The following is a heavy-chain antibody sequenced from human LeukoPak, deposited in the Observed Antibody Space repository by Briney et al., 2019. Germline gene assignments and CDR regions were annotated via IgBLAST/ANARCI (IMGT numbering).Heavy chain of an antibody. V-gene: IGHV3-23*01. CDR3: AKGPRPHSDY. Sequence: PGGSLRLSCAASGLTFSSQTMSWVRQAPRKGLEWVSAVSGNGAGTYYADHVKGRFTISRDNSKNTLYLQMNSLRAEDTALYYCAKGPRPHSDYWGQGTLVSVSS. J-gene: IGHJ4*02. CDR1: GLTFSSQT. CDR2: VSGNGAGT.